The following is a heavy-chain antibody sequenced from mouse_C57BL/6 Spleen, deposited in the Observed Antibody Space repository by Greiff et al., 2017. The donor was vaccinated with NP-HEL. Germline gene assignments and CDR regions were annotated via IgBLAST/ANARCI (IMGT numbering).Heavy chain of an antibody. Sequence: QVQLKQPGAELVKPGASVKLSCKASGYTFTSYWMHWVKQRPGRGLEWIGRIDPNSGGTKYNEKFKSKATLTVDKPSSTAYMQLSSLTSEDSAVYYCARDSSGYRYAMDYWGQGTSVTVSS. V-gene: IGHV1-72*01. J-gene: IGHJ4*01. CDR3: ARDSSGYRYAMDY. CDR2: IDPNSGGT. D-gene: IGHD3-2*02. CDR1: GYTFTSYW.